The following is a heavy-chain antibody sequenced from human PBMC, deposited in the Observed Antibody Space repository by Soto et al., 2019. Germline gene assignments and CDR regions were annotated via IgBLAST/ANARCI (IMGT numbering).Heavy chain of an antibody. J-gene: IGHJ4*02. V-gene: IGHV3-48*01. CDR1: GFTFSSYS. Sequence: GGSLRLSCAASGFTFSSYSMNWVRQAPGKGLEWVSYISSSSSTIYYADSVKGRFTISRDNAKNSLYLQMNSLRAEDTAVYYCARDDYGSGSYHDRDYWGQGTLVTVSS. CDR2: ISSSSSTI. D-gene: IGHD3-10*01. CDR3: ARDDYGSGSYHDRDY.